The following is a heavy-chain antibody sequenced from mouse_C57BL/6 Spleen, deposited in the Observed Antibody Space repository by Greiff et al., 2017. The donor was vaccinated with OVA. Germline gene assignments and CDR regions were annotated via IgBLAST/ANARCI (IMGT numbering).Heavy chain of an antibody. CDR3: TRRKENSWDYAMDY. CDR2: IDPETGGT. Sequence: QVHVKQSGAELVRPGASVTLSCKASGYTFTDYEMHWVKQTPVHGLEWIGAIDPETGGTAYNQKFKGKAILTADKSSSTAYMELRSLTSEDSAVYYCTRRKENSWDYAMDYWGQGTSVTVSS. J-gene: IGHJ4*01. V-gene: IGHV1-15*01. D-gene: IGHD4-1*01. CDR1: GYTFTDYE.